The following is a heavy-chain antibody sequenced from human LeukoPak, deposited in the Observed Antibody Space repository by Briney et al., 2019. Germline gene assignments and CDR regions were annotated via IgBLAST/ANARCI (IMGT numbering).Heavy chain of an antibody. J-gene: IGHJ4*02. CDR2: IRGSGDSR. Sequence: PGGSLRLSCAASGFTFSSYGMSWVRQAPGKGLEWVSGIRGSGDSRNYADSVKGRFAISRDNSRNTLYLQMNSLRAEDTAVYYCAKGLRRGYECFDYWGQGTLVTVSS. D-gene: IGHD2-15*01. CDR3: AKGLRRGYECFDY. V-gene: IGHV3-23*01. CDR1: GFTFSSYG.